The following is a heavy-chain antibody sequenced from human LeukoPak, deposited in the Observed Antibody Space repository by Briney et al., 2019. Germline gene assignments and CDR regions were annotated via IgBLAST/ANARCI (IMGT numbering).Heavy chain of an antibody. V-gene: IGHV3-48*01. CDR3: AKVEEGDSGVLDY. CDR2: ISGSSYTI. J-gene: IGHJ4*02. Sequence: GGSLRLSCAASGFSFTEYNMNWVRQPPGKGLEWVSYISGSSYTIFYADSVKGRFTISRDNAKNSLYLHMNSLRAEDTAVYYCAKVEEGDSGVLDYWGQGTWSPSPQ. CDR1: GFSFTEYN. D-gene: IGHD3-10*01.